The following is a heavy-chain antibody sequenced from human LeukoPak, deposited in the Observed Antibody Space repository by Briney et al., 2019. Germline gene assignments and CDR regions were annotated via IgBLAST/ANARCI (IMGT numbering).Heavy chain of an antibody. D-gene: IGHD6-25*01. J-gene: IGHJ5*02. CDR3: ARGLAATTTNWFDP. V-gene: IGHV1-2*02. CDR2: INPNSGGT. Sequence: ASVKVSCKASGYTFTDYYMHWVRQAPGQGLEWMGWINPNSGGTNYAQKFQGRVTMTRDTSISTAYMELSRLRSDDTAVYYCARGLAATTTNWFDPWGQGTLVTVSS. CDR1: GYTFTDYY.